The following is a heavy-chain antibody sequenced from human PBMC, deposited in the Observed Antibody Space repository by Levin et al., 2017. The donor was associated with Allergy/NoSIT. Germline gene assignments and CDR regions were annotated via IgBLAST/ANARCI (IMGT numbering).Heavy chain of an antibody. CDR2: IKQDGSEK. CDR1: GFTFSTYW. D-gene: IGHD3-3*01. J-gene: IGHJ6*02. Sequence: GGSLRLSCAASGFTFSTYWMTWVRQAPGKGLERVANIKQDGSEKYYVDSVKGRFTISRDNAKNSLYLQMNSLRVEDTAVYYCARAGDPRITVFGLRGFYGFDGWGQGTTVTVSS. V-gene: IGHV3-7*01. CDR3: ARAGDPRITVFGLRGFYGFDG.